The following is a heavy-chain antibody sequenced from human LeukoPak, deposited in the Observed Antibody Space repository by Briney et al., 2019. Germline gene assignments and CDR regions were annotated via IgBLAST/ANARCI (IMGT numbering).Heavy chain of an antibody. D-gene: IGHD4-23*01. CDR1: GGTFSSYA. CDR2: IIPIFGIA. V-gene: IGHV1-69*04. CDR3: ARTHDYGGNSEGYFDY. J-gene: IGHJ4*02. Sequence: SVKVSCKASGGTFSSYAISWVRQAPGQGLEWMGRIIPIFGIANYAQKFQGRVTITADKSTSTAYMELSSLRSEDTAVYYCARTHDYGGNSEGYFDYWGQGTLVTVSS.